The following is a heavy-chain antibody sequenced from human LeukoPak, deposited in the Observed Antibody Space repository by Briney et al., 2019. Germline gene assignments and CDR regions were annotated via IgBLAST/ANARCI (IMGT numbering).Heavy chain of an antibody. Sequence: GGSLRLSCAASGFTFSNAWMSWVRQAPGKGLEWVGRIKSKTDGGTTDYAAPVKGRFTISRDDSKNTLYLQMNSLKTEDTAVYYCTTQISDYGDYWFDPWGQGTPVTVSS. D-gene: IGHD4-17*01. CDR1: GFTFSNAW. CDR3: TTQISDYGDYWFDP. J-gene: IGHJ5*02. CDR2: IKSKTDGGTT. V-gene: IGHV3-15*01.